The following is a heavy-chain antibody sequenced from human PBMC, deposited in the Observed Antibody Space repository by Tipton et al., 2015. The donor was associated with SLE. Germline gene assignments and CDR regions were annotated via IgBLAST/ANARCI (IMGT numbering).Heavy chain of an antibody. CDR1: GFTFSNAW. CDR2: IKSKTDGGTT. J-gene: IGHJ4*02. CDR3: ASYAGPFDY. V-gene: IGHV3-15*01. D-gene: IGHD1-26*01. Sequence: GSLRLSCAASGFTFSNAWMSWVRQAPGKGLEWVGRIKSKTDGGTTDYAAPVKGRFTISRDNSKNTLYLQMNSLRAEDTAVYYCASYAGPFDYWGQGTLVTVSS.